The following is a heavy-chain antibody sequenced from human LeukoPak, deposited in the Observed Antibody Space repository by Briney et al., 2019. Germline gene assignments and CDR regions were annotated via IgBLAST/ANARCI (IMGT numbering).Heavy chain of an antibody. D-gene: IGHD3-9*01. Sequence: GGSLRLSCAASGFTFSTYAMSWVRQAPGKGLEWLAFIDYSAKVIYYADSVKGRFAISRDDAKNSLYPQMNSLRAEDTAVYYCGRDLPTGYAIDSWGQGALVTVSS. CDR3: GRDLPTGYAIDS. V-gene: IGHV3-48*01. CDR1: GFTFSTYA. CDR2: IDYSAKVI. J-gene: IGHJ4*02.